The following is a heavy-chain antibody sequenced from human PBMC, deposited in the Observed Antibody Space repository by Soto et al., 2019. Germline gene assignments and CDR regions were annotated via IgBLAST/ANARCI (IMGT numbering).Heavy chain of an antibody. CDR3: ARHATYHYDILTGQAPFVP. V-gene: IGHV4-39*01. Sequence: PSETLSLTCTVSGGSISSSSYYWGWIRQPPGKGLEWIGSIYYSGSTYYNPSLKSRVTISVDTSKNQFSLKLSSVTAADTAVYYCARHATYHYDILTGQAPFVPWGPGTLVNVFS. D-gene: IGHD3-9*01. J-gene: IGHJ5*02. CDR2: IYYSGST. CDR1: GGSISSSSYY.